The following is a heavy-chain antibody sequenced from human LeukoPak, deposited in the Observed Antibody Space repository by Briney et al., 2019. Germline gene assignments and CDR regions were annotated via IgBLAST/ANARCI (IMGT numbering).Heavy chain of an antibody. V-gene: IGHV3-74*01. CDR3: VRGNDYGGPHY. Sequence: GGSLRLSCAVSGFTFSSYWMHWVRQAPGKGLVWVSRIDGDGSRINYADSVKGRFTISRDNGKNTLFLQMNSLRAEDAAVYYCVRGNDYGGPHYWGQGTLVTVSS. CDR2: IDGDGSRI. J-gene: IGHJ4*02. D-gene: IGHD4-23*01. CDR1: GFTFSSYW.